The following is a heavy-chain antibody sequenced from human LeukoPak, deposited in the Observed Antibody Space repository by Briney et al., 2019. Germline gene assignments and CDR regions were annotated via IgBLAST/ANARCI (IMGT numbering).Heavy chain of an antibody. D-gene: IGHD6-19*01. J-gene: IGHJ4*02. V-gene: IGHV6-1*01. Sequence: SQTLSLTCAISGDSVSSNSAAWNWIRQSPSRGLEWLGRTYYRSKWYNDYAVSVKSRITINPDTSKNQFSLQLNSVTPEDTAVYYCAREAYSSSGWPYYFDYWGQGTLVTVSS. CDR3: AREAYSSSGWPYYFDY. CDR2: TYYRSKWYN. CDR1: GDSVSSNSAA.